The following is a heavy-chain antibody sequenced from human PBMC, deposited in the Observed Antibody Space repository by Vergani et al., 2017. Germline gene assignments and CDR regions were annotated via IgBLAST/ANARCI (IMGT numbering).Heavy chain of an antibody. V-gene: IGHV4-34*01. CDR3: ARVYTETNGHLYYNYCMDD. CDR1: GWSFTSYH. CDR2: IDHTGRP. Sequence: QVQLQQWGGGLLKPSETLSLPCVVNGWSFTSYHWTWIRQSPGEGLEWVGDIDHTGRPDYNPSLKSRLTMSVDKSRNQFSLTLNSVTATDTAIYFCARVYTETNGHLYYNYCMDDWGQGTAVTVS. J-gene: IGHJ6*02. D-gene: IGHD4-11*01.